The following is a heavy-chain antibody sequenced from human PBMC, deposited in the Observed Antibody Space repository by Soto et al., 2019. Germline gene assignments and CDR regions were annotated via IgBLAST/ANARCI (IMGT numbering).Heavy chain of an antibody. D-gene: IGHD3-3*01. J-gene: IGHJ4*02. V-gene: IGHV3-15*01. CDR1: GFNFSDVW. CDR2: IKNTADGGAT. Sequence: GGPLRLSCAGSGFNFSDVWMNWVRQAPGKGLEWIARIKNTADGGATDYASSVQGRFVVSRDDSRKVFYLQMNNLNSADTAIYYCTLRSFLEHWGQGALVTVSS. CDR3: TLRSFLEH.